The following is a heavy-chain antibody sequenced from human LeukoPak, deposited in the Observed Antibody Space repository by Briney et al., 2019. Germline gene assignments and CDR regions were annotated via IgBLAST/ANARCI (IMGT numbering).Heavy chain of an antibody. J-gene: IGHJ4*02. CDR3: ARGAVAGTKPYFEY. V-gene: IGHV3-74*01. CDR1: GFTFSSYW. CDR2: INSDGSST. D-gene: IGHD6-19*01. Sequence: PGGSLRLLCAASGFTFSSYWMHWVRQAPGKGLVWVSRINSDGSSTSYADSVKGRFTISRDNAKNTLYLQMNSLRAEDTAVYYCARGAVAGTKPYFEYWGQGAPLTVSS.